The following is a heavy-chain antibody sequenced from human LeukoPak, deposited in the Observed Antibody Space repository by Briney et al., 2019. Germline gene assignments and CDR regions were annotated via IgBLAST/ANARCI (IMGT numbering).Heavy chain of an antibody. CDR2: ISYDGSNK. CDR1: GFTFSSYA. Sequence: GGSLRLSCAASGFTFSSYAMHWVRQAPGKGLEWVAVISYDGSNKYYADSVKGRFTISRDNSKNTLYLQMNSLRAEDTAVYYCARDPVGYCSSTSCYVGYFDYWGQGTLVTVSS. J-gene: IGHJ4*02. D-gene: IGHD2-2*03. V-gene: IGHV3-30-3*01. CDR3: ARDPVGYCSSTSCYVGYFDY.